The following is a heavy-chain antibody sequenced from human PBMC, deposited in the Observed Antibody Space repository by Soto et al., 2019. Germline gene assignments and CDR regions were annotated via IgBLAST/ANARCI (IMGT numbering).Heavy chain of an antibody. V-gene: IGHV3-23*01. CDR2: ISRSGTGT. CDR3: AKGAVPMPTVTTNFFDY. CDR1: GFTFSNYA. Sequence: EVQLLESGGGLVQPGGSLRLSCAASGFTFSNYAMNWARQAPGEGLEWVSSISRSGTGTYYADSVKGRFTISRDNSKSPLYLQMNSLRAEDTAVYYCAKGAVPMPTVTTNFFDYWGQGTLVTVSS. J-gene: IGHJ4*02. D-gene: IGHD4-17*01.